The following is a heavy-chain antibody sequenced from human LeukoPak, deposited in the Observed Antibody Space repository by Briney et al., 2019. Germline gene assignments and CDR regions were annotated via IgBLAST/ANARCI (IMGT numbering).Heavy chain of an antibody. Sequence: GGSLRLSCAASGFTVSINYMSWVRQAPGKGLEWISIIYSGGSTYYADSVKGRFTISRDNSKNTLYLQMNSLRAEDTAVYYCARVVTGGFGYWGQGTLVTVSS. V-gene: IGHV3-66*01. CDR3: ARVVTGGFGY. J-gene: IGHJ4*02. D-gene: IGHD2-21*02. CDR1: GFTVSINY. CDR2: IYSGGST.